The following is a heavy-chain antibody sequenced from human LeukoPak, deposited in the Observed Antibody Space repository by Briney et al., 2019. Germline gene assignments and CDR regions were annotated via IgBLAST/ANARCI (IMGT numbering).Heavy chain of an antibody. Sequence: ASVKVSCKPSGYTFTTYDINWVRQATGPELEWMRWMNPNSGNTGYAHKFQGRVTMTRNTSISTAYMELSSLRSEDTAVYYCARPLRYYDFWSGYYAAGGMDVWAQGPTVTVSS. CDR2: MNPNSGNT. V-gene: IGHV1-8*01. J-gene: IGHJ6*02. D-gene: IGHD3-3*01. CDR3: ARPLRYYDFWSGYYAAGGMDV. CDR1: GYTFTTYD.